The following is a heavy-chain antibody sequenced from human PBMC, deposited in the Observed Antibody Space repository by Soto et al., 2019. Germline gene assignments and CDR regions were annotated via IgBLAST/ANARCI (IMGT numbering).Heavy chain of an antibody. CDR1: GGSITTAGYS. J-gene: IGHJ6*02. CDR2: VYHTGNA. Sequence: LSLTCTVSGGSITTAGYSWSWIRQPPGKALEWIGYVYHTGNAYPKPSLKSRVTISLDRSKNQFSLKMTSVTAADTALYHCASRPFYYYGLDVWGQGTTVTVSS. V-gene: IGHV4-30-2*01. CDR3: ASRPFYYYGLDV.